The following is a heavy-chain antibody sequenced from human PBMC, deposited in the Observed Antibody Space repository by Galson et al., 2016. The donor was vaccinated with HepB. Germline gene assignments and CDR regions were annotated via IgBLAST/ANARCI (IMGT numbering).Heavy chain of an antibody. CDR2: IYHTGGT. CDR3: AMETGAGTYQGFDY. D-gene: IGHD1-1*01. J-gene: IGHJ4*02. CDR1: GGSIITNNW. Sequence: SETLSLTCAVSGGSIITNNWWTWVRQPPGKGLEWIGEIYHTGGTNYNPSLKSRVSMSVDKSKNQFSLKLDSVTAADTAFYYCAMETGAGTYQGFDYWGQGTLATVSS. V-gene: IGHV4-4*02.